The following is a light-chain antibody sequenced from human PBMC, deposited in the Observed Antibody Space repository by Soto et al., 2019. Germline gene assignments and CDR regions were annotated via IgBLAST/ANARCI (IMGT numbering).Light chain of an antibody. CDR1: SSDVGGYIY. Sequence: QSALTQPASVSGSPGQTITISCTGTSSDVGGYIYVSWYRQHPGKAPKPIIYEVSNRPSGVSNRFSGSKSGNTASLTISGLQAEDEADYYCSSYTSMTTLVFGTGTKVTVL. J-gene: IGLJ1*01. CDR3: SSYTSMTTLV. V-gene: IGLV2-14*01. CDR2: EVS.